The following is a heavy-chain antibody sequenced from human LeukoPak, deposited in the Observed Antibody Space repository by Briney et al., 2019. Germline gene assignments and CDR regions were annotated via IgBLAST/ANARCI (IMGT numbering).Heavy chain of an antibody. Sequence: SETLSLTCTVSGGSVSSGSYYWSWLRQPPGKGLEWIGYIYYSGSTNYNPSLKSRVTISVDTSKNQFSLKLSSVTAADTAVYYCARGGGDIVVVVAATPFDYWGQGTLVTVSS. CDR2: IYYSGST. CDR3: ARGGGDIVVVVAATPFDY. D-gene: IGHD2-15*01. CDR1: GGSVSSGSYY. V-gene: IGHV4-61*01. J-gene: IGHJ4*02.